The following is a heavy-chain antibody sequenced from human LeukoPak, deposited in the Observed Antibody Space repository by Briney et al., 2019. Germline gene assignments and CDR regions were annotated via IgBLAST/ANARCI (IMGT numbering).Heavy chain of an antibody. CDR1: GGSISSSSYY. CDR3: ARLAWYYYDSSGYYWDY. CDR2: IYYSGST. J-gene: IGHJ4*02. V-gene: IGHV4-39*01. Sequence: SETLSLTCTVSGGSISSSSYYWGWIRQPPGKGLEWIGSIYYSGSTYYNPSLKSRVTISVDTSKNQFSLKLSSVTAADTAVYYCARLAWYYYDSSGYYWDYWGQGTLVTVSS. D-gene: IGHD3-22*01.